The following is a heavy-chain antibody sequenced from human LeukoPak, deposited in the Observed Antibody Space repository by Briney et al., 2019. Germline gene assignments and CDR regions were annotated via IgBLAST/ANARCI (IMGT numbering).Heavy chain of an antibody. CDR3: ASLMRPEYSGYDREFDY. V-gene: IGHV1-18*01. CDR1: GYTFTSYG. D-gene: IGHD5-12*01. J-gene: IGHJ4*02. Sequence: ASVKVSCKASGYTFTSYGISWVRQAPGQGLEWMGWISAYNGNTNYAQKLQGRVTMTTDTSTSTAYMELRGLRSDDTAVYYCASLMRPEYSGYDREFDYWGQGTLVTVSS. CDR2: ISAYNGNT.